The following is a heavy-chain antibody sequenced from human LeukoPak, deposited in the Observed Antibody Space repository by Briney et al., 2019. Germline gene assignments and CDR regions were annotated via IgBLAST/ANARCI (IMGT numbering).Heavy chain of an antibody. CDR3: AKDHIRDFVVVVAAAFFDY. D-gene: IGHD2-15*01. CDR2: ISGSGGST. V-gene: IGHV3-23*01. CDR1: GFTFSSYA. J-gene: IGHJ4*02. Sequence: PGGSLRLSCAASGFTFSSYAMSWVRQAPGKGLEWVSAISGSGGSTYYADSVKGRFTISRDNSKNTLYLQMNSLRAEDTAVYDCAKDHIRDFVVVVAAAFFDYWGQGTLVTVSS.